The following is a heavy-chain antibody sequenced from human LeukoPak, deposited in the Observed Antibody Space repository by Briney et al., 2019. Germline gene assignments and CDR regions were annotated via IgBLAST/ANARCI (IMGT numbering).Heavy chain of an antibody. V-gene: IGHV4-59*12. CDR1: GGSISSYY. CDR3: ASERFMITFGGVIAPFDY. CDR2: IYYSGST. Sequence: SETLSLTCTVSGGSISSYYWSWIRQPPGKGLEWIGYIYYSGSTNYNPSLKSRVTISVDTSKNQFSLKLSSVTAADTAVYYCASERFMITFGGVIAPFDYWGQGTLVTVSS. J-gene: IGHJ4*02. D-gene: IGHD3-16*02.